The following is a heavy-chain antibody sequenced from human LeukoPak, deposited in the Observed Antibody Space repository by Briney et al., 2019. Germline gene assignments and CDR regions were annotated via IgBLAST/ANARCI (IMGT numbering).Heavy chain of an antibody. D-gene: IGHD5-24*01. CDR3: ARDGDGLGSH. Sequence: ASVKVSCKASGYTFTGQHIYWMRQAPGQGLEWMGRINPNSGGANYAQKFQGRVTMTRDTSISTAYMELSGLTSDDTAVYYCARDGDGLGSHWGQGTLVTVSS. CDR1: GYTFTGQH. J-gene: IGHJ4*02. V-gene: IGHV1-2*06. CDR2: INPNSGGA.